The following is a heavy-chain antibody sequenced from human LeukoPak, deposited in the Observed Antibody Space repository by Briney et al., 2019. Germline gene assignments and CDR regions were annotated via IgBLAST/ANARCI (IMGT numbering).Heavy chain of an antibody. D-gene: IGHD2-2*01. CDR1: GFIFSTYW. CDR3: VPQEDCSGTTCQFDY. J-gene: IGHJ4*02. V-gene: IGHV3-74*01. CDR2: MNSDGSSI. Sequence: PGGSLRLSCAASGFIFSTYWMHWVRQAPGKGLVWVSRMNSDGSSISYADSVKGRFTISRDNAKNTLYLQMNNLRPEDTAVYYCVPQEDCSGTTCQFDYWGQGTLVTVSS.